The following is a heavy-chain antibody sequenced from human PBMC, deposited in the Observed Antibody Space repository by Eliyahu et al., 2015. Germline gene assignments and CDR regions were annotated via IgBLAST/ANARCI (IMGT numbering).Heavy chain of an antibody. Sequence: EVQLVETGGGLIQPGGXLRXSCAASGFXVSSNYMSWVRQAPGKGLEWVSVIYSGGSTYYADSVKGRFTISRDNSKNTLYLQMNSLRAEDTAVYYCAGRKLRYHKGFDAFDIWGQGTMVTVSS. J-gene: IGHJ3*02. CDR2: IYSGGST. CDR1: GFXVSSNY. V-gene: IGHV3-53*02. D-gene: IGHD3-9*01. CDR3: AGRKLRYHKGFDAFDI.